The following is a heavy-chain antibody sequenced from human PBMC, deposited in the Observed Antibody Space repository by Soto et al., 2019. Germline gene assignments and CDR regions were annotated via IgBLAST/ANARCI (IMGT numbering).Heavy chain of an antibody. CDR3: ARASRSSYAADY. CDR2: IYDSESA. Sequence: QVQLQESGPGLVKPSQTLSLTCSVSGESISSGGYYWSWIRHHPGKGLEWIGYIYDSESAYYNPYLKSRVTISMDPYKNQFAMRLSSVTAAETNVSYCARASRSSYAADYWGQGTLATVSS. V-gene: IGHV4-31*03. D-gene: IGHD6-6*01. CDR1: GESISSGGYY. J-gene: IGHJ4*02.